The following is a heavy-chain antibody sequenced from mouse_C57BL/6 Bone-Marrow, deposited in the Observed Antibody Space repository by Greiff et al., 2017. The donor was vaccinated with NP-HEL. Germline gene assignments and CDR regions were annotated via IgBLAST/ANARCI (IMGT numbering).Heavy chain of an antibody. CDR1: GYTFTSYW. J-gene: IGHJ3*01. CDR2: IDPSDSYT. V-gene: IGHV1-69*01. Sequence: VQLQQPGAELVMPGASVKLSCKASGYTFTSYWMHWVKQRPGQGLEWIGEIDPSDSYTNYNQKFKGKSTLTVDKSSSPAYMQLSSLTSEDSAVYYCARLTPGFAYWGQGTLVTVSA. D-gene: IGHD1-1*01. CDR3: ARLTPGFAY.